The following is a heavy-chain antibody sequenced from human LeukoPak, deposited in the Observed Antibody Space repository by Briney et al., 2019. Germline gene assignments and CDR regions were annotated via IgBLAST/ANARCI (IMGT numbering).Heavy chain of an antibody. D-gene: IGHD3-22*01. CDR3: ARGISMMIVAPGY. Sequence: GGSLRLSCAASGFSVNNNYMTWVRQAPGKGLEWVSVLYSNNVTYYADSVKGRFTISRDSSKYTLYLQMNSLRAEDTAIYYCARGISMMIVAPGYWGQGTLVTVSS. CDR2: LYSNNVT. J-gene: IGHJ4*02. CDR1: GFSVNNNY. V-gene: IGHV3-53*01.